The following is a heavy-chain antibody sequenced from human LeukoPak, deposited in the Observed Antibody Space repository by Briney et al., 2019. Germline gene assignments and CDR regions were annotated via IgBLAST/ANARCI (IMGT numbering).Heavy chain of an antibody. CDR2: MNPNSGNT. D-gene: IGHD2-2*01. CDR3: ARGATDCSSTSCYDEFDY. J-gene: IGHJ4*02. Sequence: SVKVSCKASGYTVTSYDINWVRQATGQGLEWMGWMNPNSGNTGYAQKFQGRVTMTRNTSISTAYMELSSLRSEDTAVYYCARGATDCSSTSCYDEFDYWGQGTLVTVSS. V-gene: IGHV1-8*01. CDR1: GYTVTSYD.